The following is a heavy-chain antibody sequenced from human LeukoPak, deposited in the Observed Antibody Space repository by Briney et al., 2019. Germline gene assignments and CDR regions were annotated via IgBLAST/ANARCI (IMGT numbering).Heavy chain of an antibody. D-gene: IGHD1-7*01. J-gene: IGHJ6*03. CDR2: IYYSGST. Sequence: PSETLSLTCTVSGGSISSYYCSWIRQPPGKGLEWIGYIYYSGSTNYNPSLKSRVTISVDTSKNQFSLKLSSVTAADTAVYYCARETGTTPYYYYMDVWGKGTTVTVSS. CDR1: GGSISSYY. CDR3: ARETGTTPYYYYMDV. V-gene: IGHV4-59*12.